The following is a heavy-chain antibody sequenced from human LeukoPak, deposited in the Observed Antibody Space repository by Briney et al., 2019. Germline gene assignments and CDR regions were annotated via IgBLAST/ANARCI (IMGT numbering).Heavy chain of an antibody. V-gene: IGHV4-30-2*01. CDR1: GGSISSGGYS. CDR3: ARGSDYGSGNWFDP. J-gene: IGHJ5*02. Sequence: SRTLSLTCAVSGGSISSGGYSWSWIRQPPGKGLEWIGYIYHSGSTYYNPSLKSRVTISVDRSKNQFSLKLSSVTAADTAVYYCARGSDYGSGNWFDPWGQGTLVTVSS. D-gene: IGHD3-10*01. CDR2: IYHSGST.